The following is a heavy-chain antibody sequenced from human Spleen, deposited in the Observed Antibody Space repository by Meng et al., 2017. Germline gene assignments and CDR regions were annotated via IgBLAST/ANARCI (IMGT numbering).Heavy chain of an antibody. J-gene: IGHJ4*02. D-gene: IGHD2-2*01. V-gene: IGHV3-7*01. Sequence: GESLKISCAASEFTFSSYWMSWGRQAPGKGLEWVANIKQDGSEIYYVDLVKGRLTISRDNAKTTLYLQINSLRAEDTAVYYCAREGHGSSNSCTAPYFFDYWGQGTLVTVSS. CDR2: IKQDGSEI. CDR1: EFTFSSYW. CDR3: AREGHGSSNSCTAPYFFDY.